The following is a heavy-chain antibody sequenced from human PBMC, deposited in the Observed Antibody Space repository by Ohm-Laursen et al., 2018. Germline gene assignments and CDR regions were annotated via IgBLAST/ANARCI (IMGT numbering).Heavy chain of an antibody. CDR3: AREIASAAEY. Sequence: TLSLTCTVSGGSISSYYWFWIRQPPGKGLEWIGYIYYTGSTNYNPSLKSRVTISVDTSKNQFSLKLTSVTAADTAVYYCAREIASAAEYWGQGTLVTVSS. CDR1: GGSISSYY. J-gene: IGHJ4*02. V-gene: IGHV4-59*12. CDR2: IYYTGST. D-gene: IGHD6-13*01.